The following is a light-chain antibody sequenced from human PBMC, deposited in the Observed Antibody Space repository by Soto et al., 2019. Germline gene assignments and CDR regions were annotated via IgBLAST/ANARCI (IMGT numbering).Light chain of an antibody. J-gene: IGKJ3*01. CDR1: EDISKY. CDR2: EAS. Sequence: DIQMHQSPSSLSASVGDRVTITCQATEDISKYLNWFQKKQGKAPKLLIYEASTLEAGVPSRFTGSGSVTTCTFTITDLQPDDIATYYCQQYESLPFTFGPGTTVNI. V-gene: IGKV1-33*01. CDR3: QQYESLPFT.